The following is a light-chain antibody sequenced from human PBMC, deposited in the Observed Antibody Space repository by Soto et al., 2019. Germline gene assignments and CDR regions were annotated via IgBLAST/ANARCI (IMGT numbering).Light chain of an antibody. CDR3: QQYNNWPYT. J-gene: IGKJ2*01. CDR1: QSVGRN. CDR2: GTS. Sequence: EIVMTQSPVALSVSPGERAALSCRASQSVGRNFAWYQQRPGQAPRVPIYGTSTRATGVPARFSGSGSGTDFTLTISSLQSEDFAAYYCQQYNNWPYTFGQGTRLEIK. V-gene: IGKV3-15*01.